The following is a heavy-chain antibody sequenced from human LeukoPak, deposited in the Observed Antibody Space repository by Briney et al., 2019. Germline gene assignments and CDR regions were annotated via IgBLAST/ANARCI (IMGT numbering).Heavy chain of an antibody. CDR1: GYTFTSYY. J-gene: IGHJ3*02. D-gene: IGHD6-19*01. CDR3: AKDVIPYSSGWWSGDWGCAFDI. V-gene: IGHV1-46*01. CDR2: INPSGGST. Sequence: ASVKVSCKASGYTFTSYYMHWVRQAPGQGLEWMGIINPSGGSTSYAQKFQGRVTMTRDTSTSTVYMELSSLRSEDTAVYYCAKDVIPYSSGWWSGDWGCAFDIWGQGTMVTVSS.